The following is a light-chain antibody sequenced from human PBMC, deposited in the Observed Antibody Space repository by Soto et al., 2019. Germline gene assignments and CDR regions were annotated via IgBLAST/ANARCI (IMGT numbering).Light chain of an antibody. CDR1: QSVSSY. V-gene: IGKV3-11*01. Sequence: EIVLTQSPATLSLSPGERATLSCRASQSVSSYLAWYQQKPGQAPRLLIYDASNRATGIPARFSGSGSGTAVALPISILAPEDCAVYSGHQRSNWPLTFGGGTKVEIK. CDR3: HQRSNWPLT. CDR2: DAS. J-gene: IGKJ4*01.